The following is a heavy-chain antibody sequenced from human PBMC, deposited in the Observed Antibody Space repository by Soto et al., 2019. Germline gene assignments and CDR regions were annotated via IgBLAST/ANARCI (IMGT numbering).Heavy chain of an antibody. D-gene: IGHD4-17*01. J-gene: IGHJ4*02. V-gene: IGHV1-69*02. CDR1: GGTFSSYT. Sequence: QVQLVQSGAEVKKPGSSVKVSCKASGGTFSSYTISWVRQAPGQGLEWMGRIIPILGIANYAQKFQGRVMITADKSTSTAYMELSSLRSEDTAVYYCARSDYGGKMDDWGQGTLVTVSS. CDR2: IIPILGIA. CDR3: ARSDYGGKMDD.